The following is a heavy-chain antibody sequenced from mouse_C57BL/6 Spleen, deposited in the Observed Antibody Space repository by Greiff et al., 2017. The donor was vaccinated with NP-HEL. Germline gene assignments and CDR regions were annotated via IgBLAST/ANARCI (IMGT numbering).Heavy chain of an antibody. D-gene: IGHD2-4*01. CDR2: INPNNGGT. J-gene: IGHJ4*01. Sequence: EVQLQQSGPELVKPGASVKMSCKASGYTFTDYNMHWVKQSHGKSLEWIGYINPNNGGTSYNQKFKGKATLTVNKSSSTAYMELRSLTSEDSAVYYCARMEDYDYYAMDYWGQGTSVTVSS. V-gene: IGHV1-22*01. CDR1: GYTFTDYN. CDR3: ARMEDYDYYAMDY.